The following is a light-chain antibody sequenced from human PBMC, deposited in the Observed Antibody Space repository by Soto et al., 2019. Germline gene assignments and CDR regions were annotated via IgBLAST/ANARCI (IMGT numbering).Light chain of an antibody. CDR2: RNN. Sequence: SVLPQPPSASGTPGQRVTISCSGSSSNIGSNYVYWYQQLPGTAPKLLIYRNNQRPSGVPDRFSGSKSGTSASLAISGLRSEDEADYYCAAWDDSLSGFYFFGTGTKVTVL. J-gene: IGLJ1*01. CDR1: SSNIGSNY. V-gene: IGLV1-47*01. CDR3: AAWDDSLSGFYF.